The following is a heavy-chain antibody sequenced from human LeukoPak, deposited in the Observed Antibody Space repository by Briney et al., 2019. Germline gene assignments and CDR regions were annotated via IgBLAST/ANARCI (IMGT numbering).Heavy chain of an antibody. D-gene: IGHD6-13*01. Sequence: SETLPLTCTVSGGSISSYYWSWIRQPAGKGLEWIGRIYTSGSTNYNPSLKSRVTMSVDTSKNQFSLKLSSVTAADTAVYYCARDSIAAAGSLDAFDIWGQGTTVTIAS. V-gene: IGHV4-4*07. CDR1: GGSISSYY. J-gene: IGHJ3*02. CDR2: IYTSGST. CDR3: ARDSIAAAGSLDAFDI.